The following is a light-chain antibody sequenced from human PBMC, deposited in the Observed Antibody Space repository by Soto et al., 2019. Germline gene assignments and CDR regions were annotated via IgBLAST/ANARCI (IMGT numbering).Light chain of an antibody. CDR1: SSDVGGYNY. Sequence: QSALTQPRSVSGSPGQSVTISCTGTSSDVGGYNYVSWYQQHPGKAPKLMIYDVSKRPSGVPHRFSGSESGNTASLTISGLQAEDEADYYCCSYAGSYTWVFGGGTKLTVL. V-gene: IGLV2-11*01. CDR2: DVS. CDR3: CSYAGSYTWV. J-gene: IGLJ3*02.